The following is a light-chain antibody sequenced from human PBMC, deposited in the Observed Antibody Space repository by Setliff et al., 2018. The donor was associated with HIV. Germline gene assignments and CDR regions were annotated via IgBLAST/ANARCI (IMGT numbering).Light chain of an antibody. V-gene: IGLV2-23*02. J-gene: IGLJ1*01. CDR3: CSYAGADTYI. CDR1: SSDVGSYNL. CDR2: EVT. Sequence: QSALAQPASVSGSPGQSITISCTGTSSDVGSYNLVSWYQHHPGKAPKLMIYEVTKRPSGVSNRFSGSKSGNMASLTISGLQSEDEADYYCCSYAGADTYIFGSGTKVTVL.